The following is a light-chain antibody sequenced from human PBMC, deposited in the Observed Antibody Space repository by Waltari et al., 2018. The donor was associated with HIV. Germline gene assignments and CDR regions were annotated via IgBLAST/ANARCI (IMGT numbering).Light chain of an antibody. CDR2: SDI. CDR1: RSHIGEGFF. V-gene: IGLV1-40*01. CDR3: QSYDSSLRASV. Sequence: QSALTQPPSVSGAPGPRVPISCTGNRSHIGEGFFVHCYQHLPGTAPKILVYSDINRPSGVPDRFSGSKSGTSASLVITGLQAEDEADYYCQSYDSSLRASVFGGGTKLTVL. J-gene: IGLJ2*01.